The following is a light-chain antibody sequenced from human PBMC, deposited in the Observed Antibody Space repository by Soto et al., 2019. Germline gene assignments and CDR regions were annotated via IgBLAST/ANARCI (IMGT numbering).Light chain of an antibody. Sequence: QSALTQPASVSGSPGQSITISCTGTSSDVGSYNFVSWYQQHPGKAPKLMIYDVSRRPSGVSNRFSGSKSGNTASLTISGLQAEDEADYYCSSYTGSSTVVFGGGTKLTVL. CDR1: SSDVGSYNF. V-gene: IGLV2-14*02. CDR3: SSYTGSSTVV. J-gene: IGLJ2*01. CDR2: DVS.